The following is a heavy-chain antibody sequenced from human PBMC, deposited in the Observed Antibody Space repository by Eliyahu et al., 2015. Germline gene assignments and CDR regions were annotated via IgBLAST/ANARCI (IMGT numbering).Heavy chain of an antibody. CDR1: GASISSSSYY. CDR3: ARRAATTLTXLYFDP. D-gene: IGHD4-11*01. CDR2: MSYTLIT. J-gene: IGHJ2*01. V-gene: IGHV4-39*01. Sequence: QLQLQESGPGLVKPSETLSLTCTVSGASISSSSYYWGWIRXPPGKGPGWVVGMSYTLITYVNPSLEGRVAIXXDTSKNQLSLKLSSVTAADTAVYYCARRAATTLTXLYFDPWGRGTLVTVSS.